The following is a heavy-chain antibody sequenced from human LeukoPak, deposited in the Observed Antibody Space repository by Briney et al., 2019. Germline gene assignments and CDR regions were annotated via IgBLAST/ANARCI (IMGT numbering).Heavy chain of an antibody. J-gene: IGHJ5*02. CDR1: GGSISSSNW. CDR2: IYHSGST. D-gene: IGHD3-3*01. CDR3: AREGYDFWSGRLRAWFDP. Sequence: PSETLSLTCAVSGGSISSSNWWSWVRQPPGKGLEWIGEIYHSGSTNYNPSLKSRVTISVDKSKNQFSLKLSPVTAADTAVYYCAREGYDFWSGRLRAWFDPWGQGTLVTVSS. V-gene: IGHV4-4*02.